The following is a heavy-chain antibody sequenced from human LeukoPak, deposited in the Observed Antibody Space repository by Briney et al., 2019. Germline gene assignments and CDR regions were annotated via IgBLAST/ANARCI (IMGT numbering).Heavy chain of an antibody. CDR3: ARSMKRFGELLFGY. CDR1: GYTFTGYY. J-gene: IGHJ4*02. Sequence: WASVKVSCKASGYTFTGYYMHWVRQAPGQGLEWMGWINPNSGGTNYAQKFQGRVTMTRGTSISTAYMELSRLRSDDTAVYYCARSMKRFGELLFGYWGQGTLVTVSS. D-gene: IGHD3-10*01. CDR2: INPNSGGT. V-gene: IGHV1-2*02.